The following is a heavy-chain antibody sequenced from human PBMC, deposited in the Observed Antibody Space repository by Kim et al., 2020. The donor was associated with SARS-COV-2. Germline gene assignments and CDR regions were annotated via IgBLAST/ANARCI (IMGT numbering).Heavy chain of an antibody. CDR3: ARGGGQMVYASPLGY. D-gene: IGHD2-8*01. CDR2: IIPIFGTA. CDR1: GGTFSSYA. Sequence: SVKVSCKASGGTFSSYAISWVRQAPGQGLEWMGGIIPIFGTANYAQKFQGRVTITADESTSTAYMELSSLRSEDTAVYYCARGGGQMVYASPLGYWGQGTLVTVSS. J-gene: IGHJ4*02. V-gene: IGHV1-69*13.